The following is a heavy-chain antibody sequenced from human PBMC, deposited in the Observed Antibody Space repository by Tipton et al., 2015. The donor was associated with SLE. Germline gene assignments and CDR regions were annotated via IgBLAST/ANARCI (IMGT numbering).Heavy chain of an antibody. Sequence: TLSLTCTVSGDSFSSGYYWTWIRQLPGKGLEWLGYIYYSGTPHYNPSLKSRGSISVDTSENQFSLIVSSVTAADTAVYYCARDLTGTIGSAIYGMNVWGQGTTVTV. CDR2: IYYSGTP. CDR1: GDSFSSGYY. V-gene: IGHV4-31*03. J-gene: IGHJ6*02. CDR3: ARDLTGTIGSAIYGMNV. D-gene: IGHD1-1*01.